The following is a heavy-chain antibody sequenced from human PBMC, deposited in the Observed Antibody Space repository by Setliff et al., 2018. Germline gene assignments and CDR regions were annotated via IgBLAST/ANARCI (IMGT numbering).Heavy chain of an antibody. CDR2: IQQDGSEK. Sequence: GGSLRLSCAASGFTFSWYWMTWVRQAPGKGLEWVADIQQDGSEKYYVDSVEGRFTISRDNGKNSLFLQMNSVRAEDTAVYYCARSINGYQQRYDFWGQGALVTVSS. CDR1: GFTFSWYW. J-gene: IGHJ4*02. CDR3: ARSINGYQQRYDF. D-gene: IGHD3-16*01. V-gene: IGHV3-7*01.